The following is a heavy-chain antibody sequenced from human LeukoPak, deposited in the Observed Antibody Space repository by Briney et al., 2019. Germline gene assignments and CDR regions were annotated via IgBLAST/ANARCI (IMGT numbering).Heavy chain of an antibody. V-gene: IGHV3-30*02. CDR2: IRYDGSNK. D-gene: IGHD6-13*01. J-gene: IGHJ3*02. CDR3: AKDLAGYSSSCFDI. CDR1: GFTFSSYG. Sequence: GGSLRLSCAASGFTFSSYGMHWVRQAPGKGLEWVAFIRYDGSNKYYADSVKGRFTISRDNSKNTLYLQMNSLRAEDTAVYYCAKDLAGYSSSCFDIWGQGTMVTVSS.